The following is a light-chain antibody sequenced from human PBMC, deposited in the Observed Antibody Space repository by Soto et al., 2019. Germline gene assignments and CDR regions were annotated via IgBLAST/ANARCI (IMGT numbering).Light chain of an antibody. V-gene: IGKV4-1*01. CDR3: QQFYTAWT. Sequence: DIVLTQSPDSLAVSLGERATINCKSSQSLLYSSNNKNYLSWYQQKSGQPPKLLIYWASTRESGVPDRFNGSGSGTDFTLTISSLQVEDVAVYYCQQFYTAWTFGQGTKVEI. CDR1: QSLLYSSNNKNY. J-gene: IGKJ1*01. CDR2: WAS.